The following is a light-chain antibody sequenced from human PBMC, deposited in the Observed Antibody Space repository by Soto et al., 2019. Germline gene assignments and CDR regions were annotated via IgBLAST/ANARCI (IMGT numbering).Light chain of an antibody. CDR3: LEDYNYSWT. CDR2: AAS. CDR1: QGIRND. Sequence: AIQMTQSPSSLSASVGDRVTITCRASQGIRNDLGWYQQKPGKAPKLLIYAASSLQSGVPSRFSGSGSGTDFTLTISSLQPEDFATYDCLEDYNYSWTFGQGTNLDIK. J-gene: IGKJ1*01. V-gene: IGKV1-6*01.